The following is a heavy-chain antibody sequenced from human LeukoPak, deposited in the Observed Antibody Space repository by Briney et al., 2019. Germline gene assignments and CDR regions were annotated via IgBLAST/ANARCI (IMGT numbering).Heavy chain of an antibody. CDR1: GGSINSYY. J-gene: IGHJ5*02. V-gene: IGHV4-4*07. CDR3: ARSPHRLIGHWFDP. CDR2: IFSSGNT. Sequence: SETLSLTCTVSGGSINSYYWSWIRQPAGKGLEWIGRIFSSGNTIYNPSLQSRVTMSVDTSKNQFSLRLNSVTAADTAVYYCARSPHRLIGHWFDPWGQGTLVTVSS. D-gene: IGHD3-16*01.